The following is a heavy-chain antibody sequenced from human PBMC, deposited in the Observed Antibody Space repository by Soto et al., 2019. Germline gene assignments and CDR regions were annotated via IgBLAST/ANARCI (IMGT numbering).Heavy chain of an antibody. CDR3: TGEVASGY. V-gene: IGHV3-30*03. Sequence: QVQLVESGGGVVQPGRSLRLSCAVSGFTVSTYGMHWVRQAPGKGLEWVAVISRDGGTKYYADSEKGRFTISRDNSRNTLFLEMNSLRGDDMAVYYCTGEVASGYWCQGTLVTVSS. CDR2: ISRDGGTK. J-gene: IGHJ4*02. D-gene: IGHD2-21*01. CDR1: GFTVSTYG.